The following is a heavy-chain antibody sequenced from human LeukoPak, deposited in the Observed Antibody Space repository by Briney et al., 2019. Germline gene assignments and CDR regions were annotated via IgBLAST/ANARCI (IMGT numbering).Heavy chain of an antibody. CDR2: IYTSGST. J-gene: IGHJ6*02. V-gene: IGHV4-4*07. CDR3: ARDTDYDFWSGLGRGYYYYGMDV. CDR1: GGSISSYY. D-gene: IGHD3-3*01. Sequence: WETLSLTCTVSGGSISSYYWSWIRQPAGKGLEWVGRIYTSGSTNYYPSLKSRVTMSVDTSKNQFSLKLSSVPAADTAVYYCARDTDYDFWSGLGRGYYYYGMDVWGQGTTVTVSS.